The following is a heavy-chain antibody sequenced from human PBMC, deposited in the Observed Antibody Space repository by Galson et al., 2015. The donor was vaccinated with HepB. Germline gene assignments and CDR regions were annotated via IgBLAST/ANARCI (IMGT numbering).Heavy chain of an antibody. D-gene: IGHD2-2*01. CDR1: GYSFTRFP. J-gene: IGHJ4*01. V-gene: IGHV7-4-1*02. CDR2: LNTNTGNP. Sequence: SVKVSCKASGYSFTRFPVNWVRQAPAQGLEWMGWLNTNTGNPTYAQGFTRRFVFSLDTSVSTSYLQINNLKAEETAVYYCARGGCGGPSCYSEDWGHGTLVTVSP. CDR3: ARGGCGGPSCYSED.